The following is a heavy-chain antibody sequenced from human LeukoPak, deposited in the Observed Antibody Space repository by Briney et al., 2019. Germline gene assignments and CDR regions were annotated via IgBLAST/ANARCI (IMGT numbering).Heavy chain of an antibody. V-gene: IGHV3-7*01. CDR2: MKQDGSET. Sequence: GGSLRLSCAASGFTFSNYWMSWVRHAPGKGLEWVANMKQDGSETYYVDSVKGRFTISRDNAKNSLYLQMNSLRAEDTAVYYCARDKIVGATHFDYWGQGALVTVSS. CDR1: GFTFSNYW. CDR3: ARDKIVGATHFDY. D-gene: IGHD1-26*01. J-gene: IGHJ4*02.